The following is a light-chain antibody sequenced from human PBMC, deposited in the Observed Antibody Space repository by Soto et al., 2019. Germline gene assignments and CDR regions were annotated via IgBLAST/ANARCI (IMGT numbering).Light chain of an antibody. V-gene: IGKV3-20*01. Sequence: EIVLTQSPGTLSLSPGERATISCRASQRVSSRYFAWFQQRPGQVPRLLIFGSSSRAPGIPDRFSGSGSGTDFTLTISRLENEEFGVYSCQQYYHSPRTFGQGTKVEIK. CDR2: GSS. CDR3: QQYYHSPRT. J-gene: IGKJ1*01. CDR1: QRVSSRY.